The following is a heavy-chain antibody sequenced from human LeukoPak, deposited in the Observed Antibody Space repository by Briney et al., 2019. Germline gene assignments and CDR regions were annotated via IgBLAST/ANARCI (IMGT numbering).Heavy chain of an antibody. D-gene: IGHD2-15*01. J-gene: IGHJ4*02. Sequence: PSETLSLTCAVYGGSFSGYYWSWIRQPPGKGLEWIGEINHSGSTNYNPSLKNRVTISVDTSKNQFSLKLSSVTAADTAAYYCARGRSEDIVVVVAATDFDYWGQGTLVTVSS. V-gene: IGHV4-34*01. CDR2: INHSGST. CDR3: ARGRSEDIVVVVAATDFDY. CDR1: GGSFSGYY.